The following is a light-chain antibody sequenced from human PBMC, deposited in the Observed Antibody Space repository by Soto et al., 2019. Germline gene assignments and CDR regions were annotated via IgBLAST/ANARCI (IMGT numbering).Light chain of an antibody. CDR1: NTDVGGHHY. CDR2: EVS. CDR3: SSYTSTDTPFV. J-gene: IGLJ1*01. Sequence: QSVLTQPASVSGSPGQSISISCTGTNTDVGGHHYVSWYQQHPGKAPALIISEVSNRPSGVSSRFSGSKSGNTASLTISGLQAEDEADYYCSSYTSTDTPFVFGTGTKLTVL. V-gene: IGLV2-14*01.